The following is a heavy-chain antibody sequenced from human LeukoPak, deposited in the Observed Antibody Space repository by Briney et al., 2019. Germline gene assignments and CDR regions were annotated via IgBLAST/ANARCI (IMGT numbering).Heavy chain of an antibody. CDR2: ISSSSSNI. V-gene: IGHV3-21*01. D-gene: IGHD6-13*01. Sequence: GGSLRLSCAASGFTFSTYTMKWVRQAPGKGLQWVSSISSSSSNIYYADSVKGRFTISRDNAKNSLYLQMNSLRAEDTAVYFRARHPLGSNSWYWSGDYWGQGTLVTVYS. CDR3: ARHPLGSNSWYWSGDY. CDR1: GFTFSTYT. J-gene: IGHJ4*02.